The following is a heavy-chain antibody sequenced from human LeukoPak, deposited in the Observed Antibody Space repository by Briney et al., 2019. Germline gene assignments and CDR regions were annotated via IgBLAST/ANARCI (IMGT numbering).Heavy chain of an antibody. CDR1: GYTFTGYY. J-gene: IGHJ6*04. D-gene: IGHD3-10*01. CDR3: ARGGVTMVRGVIILPYYYGMDV. V-gene: IGHV1-2*04. Sequence: ASVKVSCKASGYTFTGYYMHWVRQAPGQGLEWMGWINPNSGGTNYAQKFQGWVTMTRDTSISTAYMELSRLRSDDTAVYYCARGGVTMVRGVIILPYYYGMDVWGKGTTVTASS. CDR2: INPNSGGT.